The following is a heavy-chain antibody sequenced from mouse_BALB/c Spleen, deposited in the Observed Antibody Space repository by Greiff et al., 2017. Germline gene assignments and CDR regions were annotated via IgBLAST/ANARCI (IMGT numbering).Heavy chain of an antibody. CDR2: ISSGGST. V-gene: IGHV5-6-5*01. J-gene: IGHJ3*01. CDR1: GFTFSSYA. Sequence: DVMLVESGGGLVKPGGSLKLSCAASGFTFSSYAMSWVRQTPEKRLEWVASISSGGSTYYPDSVKGRFTISRDNARNILYLQMSSLRSEDTAMYYCARGDDGYPPWFAYWGQGTLVTVSA. CDR3: ARGDDGYPPWFAY. D-gene: IGHD2-3*01.